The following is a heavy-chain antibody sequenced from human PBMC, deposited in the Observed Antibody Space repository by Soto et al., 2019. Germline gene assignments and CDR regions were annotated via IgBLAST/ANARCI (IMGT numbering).Heavy chain of an antibody. CDR2: IYYTGST. V-gene: IGHV4-31*03. Sequence: QVQLQESGPGLVEASQTLSLTCTVSGATISSGGFYWSWIRQRPGKGLEWIGHIYYTGSTYYNPSLNSRVTISVDMSRNQFSLKLRSVTAADTAKYFWARDDSFHGEPGYGMNVWGQGTTVTVSS. CDR1: GATISSGGFY. J-gene: IGHJ6*02. D-gene: IGHD3-22*01. CDR3: ARDDSFHGEPGYGMNV.